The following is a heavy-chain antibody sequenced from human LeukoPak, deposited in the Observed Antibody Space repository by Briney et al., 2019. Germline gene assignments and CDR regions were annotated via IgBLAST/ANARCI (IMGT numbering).Heavy chain of an antibody. CDR3: TRGWSNGWYY. CDR1: GFTFGDYG. CDR2: IRSKAYGGTA. V-gene: IGHV3-49*04. J-gene: IGHJ4*02. Sequence: GGSLRLSCTGSGFTFGDYGMTWVRQTPVKGLEWVGFIRSKAYGGTAEYAASVKGRFTISRDDSKSIAYLQMDSLKTEDTAVYYCTRGWSNGWYYWGQGTLVTVSS. D-gene: IGHD6-19*01.